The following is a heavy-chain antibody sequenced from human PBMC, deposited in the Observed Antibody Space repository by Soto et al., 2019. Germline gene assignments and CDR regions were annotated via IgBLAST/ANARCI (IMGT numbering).Heavy chain of an antibody. Sequence: EVQLVESGGNVLQPGGSLRLSCAASGFISSSYWMHWVRQDPGKGLVWVSRINRDGSRTDYADSVKGRFAVSRDNAKNTVLLQMNSLRADDTAVYYCARGVNGYYYVDYWGQGTLVTVSS. D-gene: IGHD2-8*01. CDR1: GFISSSYW. CDR2: INRDGSRT. CDR3: ARGVNGYYYVDY. J-gene: IGHJ4*02. V-gene: IGHV3-74*01.